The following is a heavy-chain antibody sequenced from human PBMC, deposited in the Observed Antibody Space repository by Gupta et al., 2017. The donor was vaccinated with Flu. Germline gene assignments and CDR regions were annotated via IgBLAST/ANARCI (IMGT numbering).Heavy chain of an antibody. CDR3: AKDLVYYDFWSGKFDY. J-gene: IGHJ4*02. CDR2: ISYDGSNK. Sequence: QVQLVESGGGVVQPGRSLRLSCAASGFTFSSYGMHWVRQAPGKGLEWVAVISYDGSNKYYADSVKGRFTISRDNSKNTLYLQMNSLRAEDTAVYYCAKDLVYYDFWSGKFDYWGQGTLVTVSS. CDR1: GFTFSSYG. V-gene: IGHV3-30*18. D-gene: IGHD3-3*01.